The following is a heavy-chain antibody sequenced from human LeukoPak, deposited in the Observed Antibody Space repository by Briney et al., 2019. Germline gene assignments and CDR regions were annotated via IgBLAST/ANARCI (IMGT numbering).Heavy chain of an antibody. CDR2: IQYEGSEK. Sequence: PGGSLRLSSAASGLTFTFSTSGIHWVRQAPGKGLEWVAFIQYEGSEKYYADSVKGRCTTSRDNSKNTVYLQMNSLTGEDTAIYYCAREGGTIEIGEFDYWGQGTLVTVSS. J-gene: IGHJ4*02. D-gene: IGHD3-16*02. CDR1: GLTFTFSTSG. V-gene: IGHV3-30*02. CDR3: AREGGTIEIGEFDY.